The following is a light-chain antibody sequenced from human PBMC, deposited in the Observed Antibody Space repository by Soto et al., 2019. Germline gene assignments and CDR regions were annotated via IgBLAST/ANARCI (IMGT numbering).Light chain of an antibody. V-gene: IGKV1-6*01. CDR3: LQDFNYPWT. J-gene: IGKJ1*01. Sequence: AIQMTQSPSSLSASVGDRVTITCRASQDIRNDLGWYQQKPGKTPKLLIFAASSLQSGVPSRFSGSGSGTDFTLTISSLPAEDFATYYCLQDFNYPWTFGQGTKVEIE. CDR2: AAS. CDR1: QDIRND.